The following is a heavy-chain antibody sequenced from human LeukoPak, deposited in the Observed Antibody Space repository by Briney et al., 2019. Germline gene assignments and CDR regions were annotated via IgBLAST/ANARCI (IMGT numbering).Heavy chain of an antibody. J-gene: IGHJ4*02. CDR1: GFTVSSNH. Sequence: PGGSLRLSCAASGFTVSSNHMSWVRQAPGKGLEWVSGISGSGSSTYYADSVKGRFTLSRDYPKNTLYLQMNSLRAEDTAVYFCAKYSGSYYYPPNWDSWGQGTLVTVSS. CDR2: ISGSGSST. D-gene: IGHD1-26*01. V-gene: IGHV3-23*01. CDR3: AKYSGSYYYPPNWDS.